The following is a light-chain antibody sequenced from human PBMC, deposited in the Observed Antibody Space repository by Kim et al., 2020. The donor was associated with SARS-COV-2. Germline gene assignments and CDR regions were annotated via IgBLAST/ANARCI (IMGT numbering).Light chain of an antibody. V-gene: IGLV1-40*01. CDR3: QSYDSSLSGYVV. CDR2: GNS. CDR1: SSNIGAGYD. J-gene: IGLJ2*01. Sequence: VTVSCTGSSSNIGAGYDVHGYQQLPGTAPKLLIYGNSNRPSGVPDRFSGSKSGTSASLAITGLQAEDEADYYCQSYDSSLSGYVVFGGGTQLTVL.